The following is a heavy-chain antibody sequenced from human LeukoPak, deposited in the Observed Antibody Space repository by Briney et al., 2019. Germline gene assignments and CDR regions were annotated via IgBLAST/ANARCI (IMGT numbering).Heavy chain of an antibody. J-gene: IGHJ5*02. Sequence: SETLSLTCTVSGGSISSYYWSWIRQPPGKGLEWIGYIYYSGSTNYNPSLKSRVTISVDTSKNQFSLKLSSVTAADAAVYYCARAYSSGWFRFDPWGQGTLVTVSS. CDR3: ARAYSSGWFRFDP. V-gene: IGHV4-59*01. D-gene: IGHD6-19*01. CDR2: IYYSGST. CDR1: GGSISSYY.